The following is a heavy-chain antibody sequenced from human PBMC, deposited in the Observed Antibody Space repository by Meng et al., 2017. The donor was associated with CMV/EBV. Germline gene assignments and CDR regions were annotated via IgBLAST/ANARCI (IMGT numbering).Heavy chain of an antibody. CDR2: INHSGST. CDR3: ARGRGGSYPHPRPRWFDP. V-gene: IGHV4-34*01. J-gene: IGHJ5*02. D-gene: IGHD1-26*01. Sequence: GSLRLSCAVYGGSFSGYYWSWIRQPPGKGLEWIGEINHSGSTNYNPPLKSRVTISVDTSKNQFSLKLSSVTAADTAAYYCARGRGGSYPHPRPRWFDPWGQGTLVTVSS. CDR1: GGSFSGYY.